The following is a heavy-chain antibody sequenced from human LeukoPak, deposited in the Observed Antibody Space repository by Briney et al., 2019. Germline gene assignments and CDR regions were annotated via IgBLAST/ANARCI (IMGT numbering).Heavy chain of an antibody. Sequence: ASVKVSCKASGYTFTSYYMHWVRQAPGKGLEWMGGFDPEDGETIYAQKFQGRVTMTEDTSTDTAYMELSSLRSEDTAVYYCATVGNYFWFDPWGQGTLVTVSS. D-gene: IGHD3-10*01. J-gene: IGHJ5*02. V-gene: IGHV1-24*01. CDR2: FDPEDGET. CDR3: ATVGNYFWFDP. CDR1: GYTFTSYY.